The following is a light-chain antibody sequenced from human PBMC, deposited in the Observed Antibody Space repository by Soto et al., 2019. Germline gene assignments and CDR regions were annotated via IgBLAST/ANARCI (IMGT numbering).Light chain of an antibody. CDR1: QSLLHSNGYTY. Sequence: DFVMTQSPLSLPVTPGEPASISCRSSQSLLHSNGYTYLDWYLQKPGQSPQLLIYLGSNRASGVPDRFSGSGSGTDFTLKISRVEAEDVGVYYCMQAIQTPFTFGPGTKVDIK. V-gene: IGKV2-28*01. J-gene: IGKJ3*01. CDR2: LGS. CDR3: MQAIQTPFT.